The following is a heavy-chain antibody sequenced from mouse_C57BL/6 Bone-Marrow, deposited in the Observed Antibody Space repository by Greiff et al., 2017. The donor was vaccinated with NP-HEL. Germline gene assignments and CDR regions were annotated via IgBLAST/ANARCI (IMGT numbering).Heavy chain of an antibody. CDR1: GFTFSSYG. CDR2: ISSGGSYT. V-gene: IGHV5-6*01. J-gene: IGHJ2*01. CDR3: AISYYSNSYYFDY. Sequence: EVKLMESGGDLVKPGGSLKLSCAASGFTFSSYGMSWVRQTPDKRLEWVATISSGGSYTYYPDSVKGRFTISRDNAKNTLYLQMSSLKSEDTAMYYCAISYYSNSYYFDYWGQGTTLTVSS. D-gene: IGHD2-5*01.